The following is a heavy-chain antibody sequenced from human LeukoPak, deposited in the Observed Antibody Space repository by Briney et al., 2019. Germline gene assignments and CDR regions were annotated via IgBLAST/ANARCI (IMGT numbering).Heavy chain of an antibody. CDR2: ISWDGGTT. D-gene: IGHD1-26*01. Sequence: GGSLRLSCAASGFTFDDYAMHWVRQAPGKGLEWVSLISWDGGTTYYADSVKGRFTISRDNSKTSLYLQMNGLRAEDTALYYCAKERNSGSYSYYFDYWGQGTLVTVSS. CDR1: GFTFDDYA. J-gene: IGHJ4*02. CDR3: AKERNSGSYSYYFDY. V-gene: IGHV3-43D*03.